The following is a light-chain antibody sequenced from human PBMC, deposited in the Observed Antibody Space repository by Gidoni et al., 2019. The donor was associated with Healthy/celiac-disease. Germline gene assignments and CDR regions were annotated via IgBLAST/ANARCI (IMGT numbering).Light chain of an antibody. Sequence: QSVLTQPPSVSGATGQRVTLSCTGSSSNIGAGYDVHWYQQLPGTAPKRLIYGNSNRPSGVPDRFSGSKSVTSASLAITGLQAEDEADYYCQSYDSSLSGWVFGGGTKLTVL. CDR1: SSNIGAGYD. CDR3: QSYDSSLSGWV. V-gene: IGLV1-40*01. J-gene: IGLJ3*02. CDR2: GNS.